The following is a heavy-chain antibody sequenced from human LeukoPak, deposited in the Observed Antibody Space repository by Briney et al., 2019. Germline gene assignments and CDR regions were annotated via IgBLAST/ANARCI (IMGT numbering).Heavy chain of an antibody. J-gene: IGHJ6*03. V-gene: IGHV3-7*01. CDR2: IKQDGSEM. D-gene: IGHD5-18*01. CDR1: GFTFSSYW. CDR3: ARGRAGRGYSYVIYYYYYMDV. Sequence: GGSLRLSCAASGFTFSSYWMSWVRQAPGKGLEWVANIKQDGSEMYYVDSVKGRFTISRDNAKNSLYLQMNSLRAEDTAVYYCARGRAGRGYSYVIYYYYYMDVWGKGTTVTVPS.